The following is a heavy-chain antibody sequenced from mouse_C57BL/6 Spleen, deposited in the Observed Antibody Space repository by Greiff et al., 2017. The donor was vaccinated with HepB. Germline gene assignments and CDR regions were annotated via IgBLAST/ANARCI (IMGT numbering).Heavy chain of an antibody. V-gene: IGHV3-6*01. CDR3: APNYSNYGAMDY. CDR1: GYSITSGYY. Sequence: EVKLMESGPGLVKPSQSLSLTCSVTGYSITSGYYWNWIRQFPGNKLEWMGYISYDGSNNYNPSLKNRIPITRDTSKNQFFLKLNSVTTEDTATYCCAPNYSNYGAMDYWGQGTSVTVSS. CDR2: ISYDGSN. J-gene: IGHJ4*01. D-gene: IGHD2-5*01.